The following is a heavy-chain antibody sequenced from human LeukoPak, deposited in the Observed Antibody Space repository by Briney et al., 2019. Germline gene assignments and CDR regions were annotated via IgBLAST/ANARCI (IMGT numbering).Heavy chain of an antibody. CDR1: GITFSNYA. CDR3: AKSCNSGNCYYNY. V-gene: IGHV3-23*01. Sequence: GGSLRLSCVASGITFSNYAVSWVRQAPEKGLEWVSGISGSGSSTYYADSVKGRFTISRDNSENTLSLQMNSLRADDTAIYYCAKSCNSGNCYYNYWGQGTLVTVSS. CDR2: ISGSGSST. D-gene: IGHD2/OR15-2a*01. J-gene: IGHJ4*02.